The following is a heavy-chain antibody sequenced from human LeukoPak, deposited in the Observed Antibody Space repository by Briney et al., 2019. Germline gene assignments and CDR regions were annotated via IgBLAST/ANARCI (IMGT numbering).Heavy chain of an antibody. CDR2: INPNSGGT. D-gene: IGHD3-3*01. Sequence: ASVKVSCKASGYTFTGYYMHWVRQAPGQGLEWMGRINPNSGGTNYAQKFQGRVTMTRDTSISTAYMELSRLRSDDTAVYYCARWLGFLGEFDYWGQGTLVTVSS. CDR3: ARWLGFLGEFDY. J-gene: IGHJ4*02. V-gene: IGHV1-2*06. CDR1: GYTFTGYY.